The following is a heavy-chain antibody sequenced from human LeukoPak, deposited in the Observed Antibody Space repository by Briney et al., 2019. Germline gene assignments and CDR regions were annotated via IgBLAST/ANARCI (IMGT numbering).Heavy chain of an antibody. V-gene: IGHV4-59*01. D-gene: IGHD3-22*01. Sequence: PSETLSLTCSVSGGSLTYYYWTWIRQPPGRRPEWIGFIYYSGSTNYNPSLESRVAFSVDTSKNQVSLKLSSVTAADTAIYYCARGETYYYDTSGYFIFDYWGQGTLVTVSS. CDR3: ARGETYYYDTSGYFIFDY. CDR2: IYYSGST. J-gene: IGHJ4*02. CDR1: GGSLTYYY.